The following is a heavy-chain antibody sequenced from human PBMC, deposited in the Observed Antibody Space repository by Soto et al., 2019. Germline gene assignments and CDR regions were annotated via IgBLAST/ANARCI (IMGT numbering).Heavy chain of an antibody. V-gene: IGHV4-30-2*01. CDR1: GGSISSGGYS. J-gene: IGHJ4*02. CDR3: XXXXXXGY. Sequence: QLQLQESGSGLVKPSQTLSLTCAVSGGSISSGGYSWSWIRQPPGKGLECIGYIYHSGSTYYSPSLXXXVXXSVDRSKNQFSLKLXXVXXXXXXXXXXXXXXXXGYWGQGTLVTVSS. CDR2: IYHSGST.